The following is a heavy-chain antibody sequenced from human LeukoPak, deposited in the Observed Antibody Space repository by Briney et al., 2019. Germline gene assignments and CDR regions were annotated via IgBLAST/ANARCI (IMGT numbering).Heavy chain of an antibody. Sequence: SVKVSCKASGGTFSSYAISWVRQAPGQGLEWMGRIIPIFGTANYAQKFQGRVTITTDESTSTAYMELSSLRSEDTAVYYCARVASHGDYDYFDYWDQGTLVTVSS. CDR1: GGTFSSYA. CDR2: IIPIFGTA. V-gene: IGHV1-69*05. CDR3: ARVASHGDYDYFDY. D-gene: IGHD4-17*01. J-gene: IGHJ4*02.